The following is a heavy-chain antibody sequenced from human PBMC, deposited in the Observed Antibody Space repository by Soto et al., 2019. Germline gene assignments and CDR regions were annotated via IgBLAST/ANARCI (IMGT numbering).Heavy chain of an antibody. D-gene: IGHD2-2*01. CDR1: GGSITSRNYY. CDR3: ARGRVVVPAAVMFNCLDP. CDR2: IYYSGST. Sequence: PSETLSLTCTVSGGSITSRNYYWGWIRQPPGKGLEWIGNIYYSGSTYYNPSLRSRVTISVDRSRTQFSLKMSSVTAADTAVYYCARGRVVVPAAVMFNCLDPWGQGALVTVS. V-gene: IGHV4-39*07. J-gene: IGHJ5*02.